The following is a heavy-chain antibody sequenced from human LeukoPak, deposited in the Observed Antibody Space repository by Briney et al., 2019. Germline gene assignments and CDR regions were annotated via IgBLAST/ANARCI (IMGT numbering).Heavy chain of an antibody. CDR2: ISSDGSTI. V-gene: IGHV3-11*01. Sequence: GGSLRLSCAASGFTFSDYYINWIRQAPGKGLEWISYISSDGSTIYSADSLKGRFTISRDNAKHSLYLQMNSLRAQDTAVYYCARDSRGAFDIWGQGTMVTVSS. CDR3: ARDSRGAFDI. CDR1: GFTFSDYY. J-gene: IGHJ3*02. D-gene: IGHD3-10*01.